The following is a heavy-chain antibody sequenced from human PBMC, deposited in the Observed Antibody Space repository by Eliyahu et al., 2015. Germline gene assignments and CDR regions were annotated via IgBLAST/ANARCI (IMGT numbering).Heavy chain of an antibody. J-gene: IGHJ3*02. D-gene: IGHD6-19*01. CDR3: ARRGSSSGWYNGAFDI. Sequence: QLQLQESGPGLVKPSXTLSLTCTVXXGSIXXSSXXWGWIRQPPGKGLXWIGSIHYSGSTYYNPSLKSRVTISVDTSKNQFSLKLSSVTAADTAVYYCARRGSSSGWYNGAFDIWGQGTMVTVSS. CDR2: IHYSGST. V-gene: IGHV4-39*01. CDR1: XGSIXXSSXX.